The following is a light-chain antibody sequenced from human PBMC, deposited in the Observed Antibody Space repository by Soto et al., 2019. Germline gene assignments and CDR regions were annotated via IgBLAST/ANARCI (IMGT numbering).Light chain of an antibody. Sequence: DLQMTQSPSSLSASVGDRVTITCRASQSISRYLNWYQQKPGKAPNLLIYAASTWQSGVPSRFSGSGFGTDFTLTISSLQPEDFATYYCQQSHSTPLSFGPGTKVDIK. CDR1: QSISRY. J-gene: IGKJ3*01. CDR2: AAS. V-gene: IGKV1-39*01. CDR3: QQSHSTPLS.